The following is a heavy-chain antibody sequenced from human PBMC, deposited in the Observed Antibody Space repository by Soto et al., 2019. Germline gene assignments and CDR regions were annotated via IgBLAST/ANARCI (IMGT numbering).Heavy chain of an antibody. CDR3: AISYVSGYRAFDY. D-gene: IGHD3-10*01. CDR2: INPILSMS. Sequence: QVQLVQSGAEVKRPGSSVKVSCKASGDTFTFYSINWVRQAPGLGLEWMGRINPILSMSNYAQRCQGRATXPXDXXTTTAYMELSSLISEDTAIYYCAISYVSGYRAFDYWGQGALVTVSS. CDR1: GDTFTFYS. V-gene: IGHV1-69*02. J-gene: IGHJ4*02.